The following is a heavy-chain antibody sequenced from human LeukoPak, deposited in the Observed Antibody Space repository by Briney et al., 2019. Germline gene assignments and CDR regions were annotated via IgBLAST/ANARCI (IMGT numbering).Heavy chain of an antibody. D-gene: IGHD1-26*01. J-gene: IGHJ4*02. CDR3: ATRDGVGATAFDY. Sequence: ASVKVSCKASGYTFTGYYMHWVRQAPGQGLEWMGWINPNSGGTNYAQKFQGRVTMTRDTSISTAYMELSSLRSEDTAVYYCATRDGVGATAFDYWGQGTLVTVSS. CDR1: GYTFTGYY. CDR2: INPNSGGT. V-gene: IGHV1-2*02.